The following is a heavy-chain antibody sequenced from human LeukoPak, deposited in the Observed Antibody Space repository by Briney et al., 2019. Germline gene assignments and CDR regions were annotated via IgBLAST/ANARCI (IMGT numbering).Heavy chain of an antibody. CDR3: VKAFLEPTYYDYVWGSYRPWYYGMDV. CDR2: ISSNGGST. V-gene: IGHV3-64D*06. J-gene: IGHJ6*02. D-gene: IGHD3-16*02. CDR1: GFTFSSYA. Sequence: GGSLRLSCSASGFTFSSYAMHWVRQAPGKGLEYVSAISSNGGSTYYADSVKGRFTISRDNSKNTLYLQMSSLRAEDTAVYYCVKAFLEPTYYDYVWGSYRPWYYGMDVWGQGTTVTVSS.